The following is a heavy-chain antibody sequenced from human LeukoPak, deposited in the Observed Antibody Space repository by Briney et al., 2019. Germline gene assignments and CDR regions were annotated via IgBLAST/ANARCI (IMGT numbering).Heavy chain of an antibody. J-gene: IGHJ6*03. V-gene: IGHV3-21*01. CDR3: ARDPYSGNYGAYYYYYMDV. D-gene: IGHD5-12*01. CDR1: GFTFTNYN. CDR2: ITSSGTYS. Sequence: GGSLRLSCVASGFTFTNYNMNWVRQAPGKAMEWVSSITSSGTYSFYADSVKGRFTISRDNAKNSLFLQMDSLGPEHTAVYFCARDPYSGNYGAYYYYYMDVWGKGTTVTISS.